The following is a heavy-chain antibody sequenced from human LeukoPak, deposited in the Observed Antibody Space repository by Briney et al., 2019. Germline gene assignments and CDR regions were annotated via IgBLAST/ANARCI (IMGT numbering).Heavy chain of an antibody. D-gene: IGHD6-19*01. CDR3: AKARGSGFQRGDAFDM. CDR2: ISYDGSNK. V-gene: IGHV3-30*18. Sequence: PGGSLRLSCAASGFTFSGYGMHWVRQAPGKGLEWVAVISYDGSNKYYADSVKGRITISRDNSKSTLYVQMDSLKTEDTAVYYCAKARGSGFQRGDAFDMWGQGTRVAVSS. J-gene: IGHJ3*02. CDR1: GFTFSGYG.